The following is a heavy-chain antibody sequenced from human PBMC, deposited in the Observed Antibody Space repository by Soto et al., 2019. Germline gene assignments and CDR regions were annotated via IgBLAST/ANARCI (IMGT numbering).Heavy chain of an antibody. CDR3: ARDNGGY. V-gene: IGHV3-30*04. J-gene: IGHJ4*02. CDR2: ISSDGRKE. Sequence: QEQLVESGGGVVQPGRSLRLSCAASGFSFRTYAMHWVRQAPGKGLEWVAVISSDGRKEFYVDSVKGRFTISRDNSKNTLYLQINSPRADDTAMYYCARDNGGYWGQGTLVTVSS. D-gene: IGHD2-8*01. CDR1: GFSFRTYA.